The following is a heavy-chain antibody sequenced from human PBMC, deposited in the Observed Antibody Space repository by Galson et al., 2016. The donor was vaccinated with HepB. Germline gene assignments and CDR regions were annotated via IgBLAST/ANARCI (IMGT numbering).Heavy chain of an antibody. CDR2: IYSGGST. CDR1: EFTASSNY. Sequence: SLRLSCAAYEFTASSNYLNWIRQAPGKGLEWVSAIYSGGSTHYAGSVKGRFTISRDNSKNTVYLEMKSLRAEDTAVYYCARALSGWDGFDYWARVPWSSSPQ. D-gene: IGHD6-19*01. V-gene: IGHV3-53*01. CDR3: ARALSGWDGFDY. J-gene: IGHJ4*02.